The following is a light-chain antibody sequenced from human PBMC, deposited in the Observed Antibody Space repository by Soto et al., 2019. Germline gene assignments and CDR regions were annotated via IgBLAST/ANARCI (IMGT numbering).Light chain of an antibody. J-gene: IGLJ3*02. V-gene: IGLV4-69*01. Sequence: QAVVTQSPSASASLGASVKLTCNLSSGHSSYAIAWHQQQPEKGPRYLMKLNSDGSHSKGDGIPDRFSGSSSGAERYLTISSLQSEDEADYYCQTWGTGIQVFGGGTKVTVL. CDR2: LNSDGSH. CDR3: QTWGTGIQV. CDR1: SGHSSYA.